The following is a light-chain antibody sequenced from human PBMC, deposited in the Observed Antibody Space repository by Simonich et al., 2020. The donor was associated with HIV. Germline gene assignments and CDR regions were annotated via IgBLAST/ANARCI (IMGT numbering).Light chain of an antibody. CDR3: QQYNNWPPWT. Sequence: EIVMTQSPATLSVSPGERATLSCRASQSLNSTLAWYQQTPGQDPRLLIYGASTRATGNPARFSGGGSGTEFTLTISSMQSEDFAVYYCQQYNNWPPWTFGQGTKVEIK. CDR2: GAS. CDR1: QSLNST. J-gene: IGKJ1*01. V-gene: IGKV3-15*01.